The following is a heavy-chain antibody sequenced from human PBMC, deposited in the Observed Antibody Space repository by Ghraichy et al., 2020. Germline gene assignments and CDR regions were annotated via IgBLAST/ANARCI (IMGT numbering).Heavy chain of an antibody. D-gene: IGHD1-26*01. V-gene: IGHV3-43D*03. CDR1: GFTFDDYA. Sequence: GGSLRLSCAASGFTFDDYAMHWVRQAPGKGLEWVSLISWDGGSTYYADSVKGRFTISRDNSKNSLYLQMNSLRAEDTALYYCAKEGVSGSYGRGKVAWGQGTLVTVSS. CDR2: ISWDGGST. CDR3: AKEGVSGSYGRGKVA. J-gene: IGHJ5*02.